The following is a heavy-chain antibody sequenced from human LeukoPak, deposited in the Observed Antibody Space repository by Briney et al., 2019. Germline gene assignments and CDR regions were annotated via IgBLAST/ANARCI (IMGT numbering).Heavy chain of an antibody. CDR1: GYTFTSYY. Sequence: VASVKVSCTASGYTFTSYYIHWVRQAPGQGLEWMGIINPSGGSTSYAQKFQGRVTMTRDTSASTVYMELSSLRSEDTAVYYCARGRSGSYAPLFFDYWGQGTLVTVSS. CDR3: ARGRSGSYAPLFFDY. V-gene: IGHV1-46*01. CDR2: INPSGGST. J-gene: IGHJ4*02. D-gene: IGHD3-10*01.